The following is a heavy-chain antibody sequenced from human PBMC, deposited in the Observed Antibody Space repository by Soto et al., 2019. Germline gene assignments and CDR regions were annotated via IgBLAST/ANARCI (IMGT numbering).Heavy chain of an antibody. Sequence: SETLSLTCTVSGGSISSSSYYWGWIRQPPGKGLEWIGSIYYSGSTYYNPSLKSRVTISVDTSKNQFSLKLSSVTAADTAVYYCAREEADHYYYYGMDVWGQGTTVT. CDR1: GGSISSSSYY. V-gene: IGHV4-39*02. J-gene: IGHJ6*02. CDR3: AREEADHYYYYGMDV. CDR2: IYYSGST.